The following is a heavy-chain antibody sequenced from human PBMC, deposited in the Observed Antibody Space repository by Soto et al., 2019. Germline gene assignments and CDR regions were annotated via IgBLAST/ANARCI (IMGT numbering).Heavy chain of an antibody. CDR3: AKGRDGYNPYFDY. J-gene: IGHJ4*02. Sequence: PGGSLRISSVASGFTFSSYAMSWVREATGKGLEWVSAIRGSGGSTYYADSVKGRFTISIDNSKNTLYLQMNSLRAEDTAVYYCAKGRDGYNPYFDYWGQGTLVTVSS. V-gene: IGHV3-23*01. D-gene: IGHD5-12*01. CDR1: GFTFSSYA. CDR2: IRGSGGST.